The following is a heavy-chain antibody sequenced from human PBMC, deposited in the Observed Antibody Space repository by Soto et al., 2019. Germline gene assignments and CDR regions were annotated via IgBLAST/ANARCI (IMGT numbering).Heavy chain of an antibody. CDR3: GLFFSAGAFDDY. J-gene: IGHJ4*02. CDR1: GASISRGGYS. V-gene: IGHV4-30-2*01. CDR2: IHHSGNT. D-gene: IGHD6-13*01. Sequence: QLQLQESGSRLVEPSQTLSLICVVSGASISRGGYSWSWIRRPPGKGLEWYVYIHHSGNTFYNASLKSQISIEMDRSKNQVSLILNSVTAADTAVYYYGLFFSAGAFDDYWGQGTLVTVSS.